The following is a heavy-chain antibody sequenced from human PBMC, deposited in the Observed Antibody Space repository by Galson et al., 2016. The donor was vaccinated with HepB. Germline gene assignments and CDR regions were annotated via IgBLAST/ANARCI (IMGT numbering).Heavy chain of an antibody. D-gene: IGHD4/OR15-4a*01. V-gene: IGHV5-51*01. CDR1: GYRSTNYW. Sequence: QSGAEVKKPGESLKISCQAFGYRSTNYWIGWVRQMPGTGLEWLGLIYFGGFETRYRPSFQGRVIVSADRSINTAYLQWGSLEASDTAIYYCAGATHGNTWFDYWGQGTQVTVSS. J-gene: IGHJ4*02. CDR3: AGATHGNTWFDY. CDR2: IYFGGFET.